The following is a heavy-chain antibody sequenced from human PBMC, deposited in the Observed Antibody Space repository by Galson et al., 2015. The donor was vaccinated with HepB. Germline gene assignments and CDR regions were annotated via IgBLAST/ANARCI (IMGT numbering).Heavy chain of an antibody. J-gene: IGHJ4*02. D-gene: IGHD1-26*01. CDR1: GFTFGDYI. V-gene: IGHV3-49*03. CDR2: IRSKANGGTT. CDR3: TRYLRSPVGETFFDY. Sequence: LRLSCAASGFTFGDYIMSWFRQAPGKGLEGVSLIRSKANGGTTDYAASVKGRFAISRDDSKSIAYLQMNSLETEDTAVYYCTRYLRSPVGETFFDYWGQGTLVTVSS.